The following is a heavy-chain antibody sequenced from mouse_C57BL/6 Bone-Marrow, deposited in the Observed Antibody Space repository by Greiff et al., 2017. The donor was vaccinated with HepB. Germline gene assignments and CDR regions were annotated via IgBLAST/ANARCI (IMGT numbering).Heavy chain of an antibody. J-gene: IGHJ4*01. CDR2: INPNNGGT. V-gene: IGHV1-26*01. CDR3: ARVYYYDSMDY. D-gene: IGHD1-1*01. Sequence: EVQLQQSGPELVKPGASVKISCKASGYTFTDYYMNWVKQSHGKSLEWIGDINPNNGGTSYNQKFKGKATLTVDKSSSTAYMELRSLTSEDSAVYYCARVYYYDSMDYWGQGTSVTVSS. CDR1: GYTFTDYY.